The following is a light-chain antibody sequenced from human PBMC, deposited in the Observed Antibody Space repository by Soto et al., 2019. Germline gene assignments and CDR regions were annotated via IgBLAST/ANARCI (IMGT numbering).Light chain of an antibody. V-gene: IGKV1-39*01. CDR3: QQSYNAPNT. CDR2: GAF. Sequence: DIQMTQSPSSLSASVGDRVTITCRASQSISSYLNWYQQKPGKAPKLLIYGAFSLQSGVPSRFGGSGSGTDFTLTISSLQPEDFATYYCQQSYNAPNTFGQGTKVEI. J-gene: IGKJ1*01. CDR1: QSISSY.